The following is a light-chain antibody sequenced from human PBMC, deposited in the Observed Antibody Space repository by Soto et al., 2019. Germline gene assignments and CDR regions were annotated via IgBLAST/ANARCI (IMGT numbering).Light chain of an antibody. V-gene: IGLV2-14*01. J-gene: IGLJ1*01. CDR2: GVT. CDR1: SRYVGGYNY. Sequence: QSGLTQPAYFSGSPGQSITISCTGTSRYVGGYNYVSWYQQHPGRAPRLLIHGVTTRPSGISGRFSASKSGLTASLTISGLQPEDEADYYCSSFTSNRIYVLGPGTKGNVL. CDR3: SSFTSNRIYV.